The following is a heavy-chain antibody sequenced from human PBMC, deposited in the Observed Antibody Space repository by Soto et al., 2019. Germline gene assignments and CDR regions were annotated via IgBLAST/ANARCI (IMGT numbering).Heavy chain of an antibody. V-gene: IGHV4-30-4*01. CDR2: IYSSGST. D-gene: IGHD3-22*01. Sequence: QVHLQESGPGLVKPSQTLSLTCIVSGVSISSGDDYWSWIRQPPGKGLEWIGYIYSSGSTYSNPSLSSRATISADTSKNQFSLKLTSVTAADPAVYYCARGGGYDYWGQGALVTVSS. CDR3: ARGGGYDY. J-gene: IGHJ4*02. CDR1: GVSISSGDDY.